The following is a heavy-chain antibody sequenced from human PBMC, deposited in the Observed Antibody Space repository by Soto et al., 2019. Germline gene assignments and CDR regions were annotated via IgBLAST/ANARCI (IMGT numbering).Heavy chain of an antibody. CDR3: ASGNGNYNYFGMDV. CDR2: IYSGATT. Sequence: ELQLVETGGGLIQPGGSLRLSCAASGFNVSNNYMTWVRQAPGKGLEWVSVIYSGATTYYADSVKGRCTISRDNSKNTLYLQMHSLRAEDTAVYYCASGNGNYNYFGMDVWGQGTTVTVSS. CDR1: GFNVSNNY. V-gene: IGHV3-53*02. J-gene: IGHJ6*02. D-gene: IGHD1-1*01.